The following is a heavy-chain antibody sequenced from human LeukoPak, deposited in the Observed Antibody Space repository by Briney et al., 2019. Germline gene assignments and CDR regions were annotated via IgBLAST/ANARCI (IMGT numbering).Heavy chain of an antibody. CDR3: ARDQSLWFGEFNAFDI. D-gene: IGHD3-10*01. J-gene: IGHJ3*02. V-gene: IGHV3-7*01. CDR1: GFTFSSYW. CDR2: IKQDGSEK. Sequence: GGSLRLSCAASGFTFSSYWVSWVRQAPGKGLEWVANIKQDGSEKYYVDSVKGRFTISRDNAKNSLYLQMNSLGAEDTAVYYCARDQSLWFGEFNAFDIWGQGTMVTVSS.